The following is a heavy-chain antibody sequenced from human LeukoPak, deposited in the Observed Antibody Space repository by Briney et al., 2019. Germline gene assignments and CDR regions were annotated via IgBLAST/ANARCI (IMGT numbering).Heavy chain of an antibody. Sequence: SETLSLTRTVSGGSISSYYWSWIRQPPGKGLEWIGYIYYSGSTNYNPSLKSRVTISVDTSKNQFSLKLSSVTAADTAVYYCARSSRGYFDWLSSHFDYWGQGTLVTVSS. CDR2: IYYSGST. J-gene: IGHJ4*02. CDR3: ARSSRGYFDWLSSHFDY. D-gene: IGHD3-9*01. CDR1: GGSISSYY. V-gene: IGHV4-59*01.